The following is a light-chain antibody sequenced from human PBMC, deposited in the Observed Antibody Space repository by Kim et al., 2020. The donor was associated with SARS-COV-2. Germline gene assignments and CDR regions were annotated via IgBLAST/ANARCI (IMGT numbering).Light chain of an antibody. V-gene: IGKV4-1*01. J-gene: IGKJ2*02. CDR3: QQYYSTLCT. Sequence: RATINCKSSQSLLYRSNNKNYLAWYQQKPGQPPKLLIYWASTRESGVPDRFSGSGSETDFTLSISSLQAEDVAVYYCQQYYSTLCTFGQGTKLEI. CDR1: QSLLYRSNNKNY. CDR2: WAS.